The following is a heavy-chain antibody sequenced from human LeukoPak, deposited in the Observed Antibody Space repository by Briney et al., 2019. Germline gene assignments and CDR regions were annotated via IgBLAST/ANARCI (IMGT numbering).Heavy chain of an antibody. J-gene: IGHJ4*02. D-gene: IGHD2-2*01. Sequence: ASVKVSCKASGYTFTSYGISWVRQAPGQGLEWMGWISAYNGNTNYAQKLQGRVTMTTDTSTSTAYMELRSLRSDDTAVYYCARGGLGYCSSTSCQSPGDYWGQGTLVTVSS. V-gene: IGHV1-18*01. CDR3: ARGGLGYCSSTSCQSPGDY. CDR2: ISAYNGNT. CDR1: GYTFTSYG.